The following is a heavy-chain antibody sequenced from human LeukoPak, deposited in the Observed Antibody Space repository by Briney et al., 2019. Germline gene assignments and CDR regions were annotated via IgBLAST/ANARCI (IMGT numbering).Heavy chain of an antibody. J-gene: IGHJ1*01. CDR2: IYHSGST. D-gene: IGHD6-19*01. CDR1: GGSISSYY. CDR3: ARVYSSGSRAFQH. Sequence: PSETLSLTCTVSGGSISSYYWSWIRQPPGKGLEWIGYIYHSGSTYYNPSLKSRVTISVDRSKNQFSLKLNSVTAADTAVYYCARVYSSGSRAFQHWGQGTLVTVSS. V-gene: IGHV4-59*12.